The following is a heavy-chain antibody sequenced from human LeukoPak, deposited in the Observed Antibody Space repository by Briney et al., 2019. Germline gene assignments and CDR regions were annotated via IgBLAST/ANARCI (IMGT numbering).Heavy chain of an antibody. V-gene: IGHV4-59*01. CDR2: IYHSGST. CDR1: GGSISTYY. CDR3: ARGGAARLYFQN. J-gene: IGHJ1*01. D-gene: IGHD6-6*01. Sequence: NLSETLSLTCTVSGGSISTYYWNWIRQPPGKGLEWIGYIYHSGSTNYNPSLQSRVTISVDTSKNQFSLNLNSVTAADTAVYYCARGGAARLYFQNWGQGTLVTVSS.